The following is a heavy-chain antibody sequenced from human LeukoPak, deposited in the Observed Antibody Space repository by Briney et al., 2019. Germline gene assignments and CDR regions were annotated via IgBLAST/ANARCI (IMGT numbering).Heavy chain of an antibody. CDR1: GYTFTSYG. Sequence: GASVKVSCKASGYTFTSYGISWVRQAPGQGLEWMGWISPYNDNTNYVQKLQGRVTMTTDTSTSTAYMELRSLTSDDTAVYYCARAPLQRLRFLEWLLEGDYWGQGTLVTVSS. D-gene: IGHD3-3*01. CDR2: ISPYNDNT. J-gene: IGHJ4*02. CDR3: ARAPLQRLRFLEWLLEGDY. V-gene: IGHV1-18*01.